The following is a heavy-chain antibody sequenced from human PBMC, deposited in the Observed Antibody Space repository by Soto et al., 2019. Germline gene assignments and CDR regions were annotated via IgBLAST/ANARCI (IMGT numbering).Heavy chain of an antibody. CDR2: IRSKAYGGTT. D-gene: IGHD2-21*02. CDR3: TRVAYCGGDCYDSWFDP. J-gene: IGHJ5*02. CDR1: GFTFGDYA. V-gene: IGHV3-49*03. Sequence: GGSLRLSCTASGFTFGDYAMSWFRQAPGKGLEWVGFIRSKAYGGTTEYAASVKGRFTISRDDSKSIAYLQMNSLKTEDTAVYYCTRVAYCGGDCYDSWFDPWGQGTLVTVSS.